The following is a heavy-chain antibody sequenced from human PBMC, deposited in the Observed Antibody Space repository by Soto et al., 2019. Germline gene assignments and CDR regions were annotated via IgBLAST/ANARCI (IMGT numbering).Heavy chain of an antibody. V-gene: IGHV1-18*01. D-gene: IGHD3-22*01. J-gene: IGHJ4*02. CDR2: ISAYNGNT. CDR1: GYTFTSYG. CDR3: ARDNAPYYDSSGNFDY. Sequence: GASVKVSCKASGYTFTSYGISWVRQAPGQGLEWMGWISAYNGNTNYAQKLQGRVTMTTDTSTSTAYMELSSLRSEDTAVYYCARDNAPYYDSSGNFDYWGQGTLVTVSS.